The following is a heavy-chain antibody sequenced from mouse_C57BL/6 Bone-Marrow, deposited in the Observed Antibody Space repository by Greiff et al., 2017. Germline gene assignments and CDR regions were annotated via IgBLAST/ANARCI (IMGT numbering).Heavy chain of an antibody. CDR2: IYPGSGST. V-gene: IGHV1-55*01. J-gene: IGHJ1*03. CDR1: GYTFTSYW. Sequence: QVQLQQPGAELVKPGASVKMSCKASGYTFTSYWITWVKQRPGQGLEWIGDIYPGSGSTNYNEKFKSKATLTVDTSSSTAYMQLISLTSGDSAVYYCARGGYYSICYWYFDVWGTGTTVTVSS. D-gene: IGHD2-5*01. CDR3: ARGGYYSICYWYFDV.